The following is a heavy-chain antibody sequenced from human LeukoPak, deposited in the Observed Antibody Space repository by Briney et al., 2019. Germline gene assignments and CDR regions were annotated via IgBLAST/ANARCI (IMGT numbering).Heavy chain of an antibody. V-gene: IGHV4-4*02. CDR3: ARSVWSGYYATDY. CDR1: GGSIKSNNW. J-gene: IGHJ4*02. Sequence: PSGTLSLTCAVSGGSIKSNNWWSWVRQPPGKGLEWNGEIYHSGSTNYNPSLESRVTVSVDESKNQFSLDLSSVTAADTAVYYCARSVWSGYYATDYWGQGTLVTVSS. CDR2: IYHSGST. D-gene: IGHD3-3*01.